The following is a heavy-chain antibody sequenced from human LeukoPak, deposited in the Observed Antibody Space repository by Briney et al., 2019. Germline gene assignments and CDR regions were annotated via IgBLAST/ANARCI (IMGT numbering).Heavy chain of an antibody. J-gene: IGHJ4*02. CDR2: IKQDGSEK. CDR1: GFTSSNYW. V-gene: IGHV3-7*05. D-gene: IGHD5-24*01. CDR3: AKGERWLQLLPFDY. Sequence: GGSLRLSCTASGFTSSNYWVSWVRQTPVKGLEWVANIKQDGSEKYYVDSVKGRFTISRDNAKTSLYLQMNSLGAEDTAVYYCAKGERWLQLLPFDYWGQGTLVTVSS.